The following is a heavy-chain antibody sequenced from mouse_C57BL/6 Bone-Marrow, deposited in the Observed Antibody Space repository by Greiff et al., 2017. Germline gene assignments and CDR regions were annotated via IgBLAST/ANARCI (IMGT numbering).Heavy chain of an antibody. CDR2: ISGGGGNT. D-gene: IGHD5-1*01. Sequence: EVKLVESGGGLVKPGGSLKLSCAASGFTFSSYTMSWVRQTPEKRLEWVATISGGGGNTYYPDSVKGRFTISRDNAKNTLYRHMSSLRSEATALYYCAVPRGYWGQGTTLTVSS. CDR3: AVPRGY. V-gene: IGHV5-9*01. J-gene: IGHJ2*01. CDR1: GFTFSSYT.